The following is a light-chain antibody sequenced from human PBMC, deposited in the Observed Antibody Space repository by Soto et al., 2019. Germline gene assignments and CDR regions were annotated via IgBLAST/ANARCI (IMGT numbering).Light chain of an antibody. CDR1: QSISSW. J-gene: IGKJ1*01. CDR3: QQYNSYSPT. V-gene: IGKV1-5*01. CDR2: DAS. Sequence: DIQMTQSPSTLSASVGDRVTITCLASQSISSWLAWYQQKPGKAPELLIYDASSLESGVPSRFSGSGSETEFTLTISGLQPGDSATYYCQQYNSYSPTFGQGTKVDIK.